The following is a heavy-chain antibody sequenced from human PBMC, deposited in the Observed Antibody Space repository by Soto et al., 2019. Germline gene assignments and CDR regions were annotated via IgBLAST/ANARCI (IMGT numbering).Heavy chain of an antibody. J-gene: IGHJ5*02. CDR3: ARQSSGWYNWFVH. CDR1: GYSISRSNW. CDR2: IYYSGTT. D-gene: IGHD6-19*01. Sequence: PSETLSLTCAVSGYSISRSNWWGWIRQPPGKGLEWIGYIYYSGTTYYNPSLKSRVTMSVDTSKNQFSLKLTSVTDAETAVYYCARQSSGWYNWFVHSCQGTLVTVFS. V-gene: IGHV4-28*01.